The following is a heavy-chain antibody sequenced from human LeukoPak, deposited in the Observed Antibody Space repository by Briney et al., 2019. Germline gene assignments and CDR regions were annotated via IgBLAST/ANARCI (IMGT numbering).Heavy chain of an antibody. D-gene: IGHD3-22*01. Sequence: NASETLSLTCTVSGSSISSGGEYWSWLRHLPGKGLEWIGYVYYSGSTYYNPSLESRITMSVDTTENQFSLKLTSVTAADTAVYYCAREKTAYYYDRSGFPEGAFDVWGQGTMVTVS. CDR3: AREKTAYYYDRSGFPEGAFDV. J-gene: IGHJ3*01. CDR1: GSSISSGGEY. CDR2: VYYSGST. V-gene: IGHV4-31*03.